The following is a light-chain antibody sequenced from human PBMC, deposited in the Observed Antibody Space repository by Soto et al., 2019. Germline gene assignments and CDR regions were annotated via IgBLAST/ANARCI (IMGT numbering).Light chain of an antibody. CDR3: QQYNNWPLT. J-gene: IGKJ4*01. Sequence: ENVLTQSPGTLSLSPGERATLSCRASQSVSSNYLAWYQQRPGQAPRLLIYGASTRATGIPVRFSGSGSGTEFTLTISSLQSEDFAVYYCQQYNNWPLTFGGGTKVDIK. CDR1: QSVSSN. V-gene: IGKV3-15*01. CDR2: GAS.